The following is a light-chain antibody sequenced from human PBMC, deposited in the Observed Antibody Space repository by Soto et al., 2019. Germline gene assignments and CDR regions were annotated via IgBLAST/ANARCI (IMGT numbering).Light chain of an antibody. Sequence: EILFTQCPATLYLSPGERSTLSCRASQSVCTYLAWYQHKPGQAPRLLIYDASNRATGIPASFIRGSSCANYILIISSLEPEDFSVYYYQQRSNRPSITFGQGTRLEIK. CDR1: QSVCTY. CDR3: QQRSNRPSIT. V-gene: IGKV3-11*01. J-gene: IGKJ5*01. CDR2: DAS.